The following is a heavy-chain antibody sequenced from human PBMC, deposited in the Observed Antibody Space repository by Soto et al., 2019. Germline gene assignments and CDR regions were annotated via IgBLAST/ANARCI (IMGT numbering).Heavy chain of an antibody. V-gene: IGHV3-30-3*01. CDR2: ISYDGSNK. Sequence: QVQLVESGGGVVQPGSSLRLSCAASGFTFSSYAMHWVRQAPGKGLEWVAVISYDGSNKYYADSVKGRFTISRDNSKNTLYLQMNSLRAEDTAVYYCARDLTYYFDYWGQGTLVTVSS. J-gene: IGHJ4*02. CDR3: ARDLTYYFDY. CDR1: GFTFSSYA.